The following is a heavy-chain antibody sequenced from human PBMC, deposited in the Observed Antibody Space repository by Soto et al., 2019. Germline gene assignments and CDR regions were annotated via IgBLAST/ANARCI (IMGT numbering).Heavy chain of an antibody. Sequence: SETLSLTCTVSGGSISSGGYYWSWIRQHPGKGLEWIGSIYHSGSTYYNPSLKSRVTISVDTSKNQFSLKLSSVTAADTAVYYCARDHTYYDFWSGYYRAYYFDYWGQGTLVTVSS. CDR2: IYHSGST. CDR3: ARDHTYYDFWSGYYRAYYFDY. D-gene: IGHD3-3*01. J-gene: IGHJ4*02. V-gene: IGHV4-39*07. CDR1: GGSISSGGYY.